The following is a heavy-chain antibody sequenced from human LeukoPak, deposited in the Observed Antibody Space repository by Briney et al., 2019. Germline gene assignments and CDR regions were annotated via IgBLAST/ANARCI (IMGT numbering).Heavy chain of an antibody. V-gene: IGHV3-33*01. J-gene: IGHJ4*02. CDR2: IWYDGSNK. CDR3: ARDILERDSSGHFDY. Sequence: GGSLRLSCAASGFTFSSYGMHWVRQAPGKGLEWVAVIWYDGSNKYYVDSVKGRFTISRDNAKNSLYLQMNSLRAEDTAVYYCARDILERDSSGHFDYWGQGTLVTVSS. D-gene: IGHD3-22*01. CDR1: GFTFSSYG.